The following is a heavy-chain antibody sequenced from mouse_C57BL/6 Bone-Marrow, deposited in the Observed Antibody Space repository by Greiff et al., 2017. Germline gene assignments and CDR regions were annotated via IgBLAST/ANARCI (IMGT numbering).Heavy chain of an antibody. CDR1: GFTFNPYA. CDR2: IRSKSSNYAT. V-gene: IGHV10-3*01. D-gene: IGHD1-1*01. J-gene: IGHJ4*01. CDR3: VRDQDYYGRKRFYARDY. Sequence: EVKVVASGGGLVQPKGSLKLSCAASGFTFNPYAMPWVRQAPGKGLAWVARIRSKSSNYATYYADSVKYRFTISRDDSQSMLYLQMNNLKTEETAMYYCVRDQDYYGRKRFYARDYWGQGTSVTVSS.